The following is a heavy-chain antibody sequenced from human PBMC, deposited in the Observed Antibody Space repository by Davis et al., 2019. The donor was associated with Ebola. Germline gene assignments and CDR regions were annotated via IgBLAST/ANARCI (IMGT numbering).Heavy chain of an antibody. D-gene: IGHD4-23*01. V-gene: IGHV4-39*01. Sequence: SETLSLTCTVSGGSISSSSYYWGWIRQPPGKGLEWIGSIYYSGSTYYNPSLKSRVTISVDTSKNQFSLKMNSMTAADTAVYFCARTTEVDYWGQGTVVTVSS. CDR3: ARTTEVDY. J-gene: IGHJ4*02. CDR2: IYYSGST. CDR1: GGSISSSSYY.